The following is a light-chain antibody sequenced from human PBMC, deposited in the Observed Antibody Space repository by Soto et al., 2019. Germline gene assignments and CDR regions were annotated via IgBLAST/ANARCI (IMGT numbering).Light chain of an antibody. CDR2: LGS. CDR3: MQALQTPWT. J-gene: IGKJ1*01. CDR1: QSLLHSNGYYY. Sequence: DIVMTQSPLSLPVTPGEPASISCRSSQSLLHSNGYYYLDWYLQKPGPSPQVLIYLGSHRASGVADRFSGSGSGTDFTLKISRVEAEDVGVYYCMQALQTPWTFGQGTKVEVK. V-gene: IGKV2-28*01.